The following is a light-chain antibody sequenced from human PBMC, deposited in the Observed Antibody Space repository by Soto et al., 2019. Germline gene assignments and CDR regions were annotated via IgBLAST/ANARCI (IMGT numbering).Light chain of an antibody. CDR1: QAMSTY. CDR3: QQLNGYQLA. CDR2: SAS. Sequence: DIQLTQSPSFLSASVGDTVTITCRASQAMSTYLAWYQQKPGKVPKLLIRSASTLHSGVPPRFSGGGSGTEFTLTISTLQPDDSGIYYCQQLNGYQLAFGGGTNVEIK. J-gene: IGKJ4*01. V-gene: IGKV1-9*01.